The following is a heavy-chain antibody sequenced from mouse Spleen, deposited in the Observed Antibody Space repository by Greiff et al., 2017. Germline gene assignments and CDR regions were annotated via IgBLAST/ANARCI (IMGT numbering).Heavy chain of an antibody. Sequence: EVKLVESGGGLVKPGGSLKLSCAASGFTFSSYAMSWVRQTPEKRLEWVATISSGGSYTYYPDSVKGRFTISRDNAKNTLYLQMSSLRSEDTAMYYCARQGRGNYVDYWGQGTTLTVSS. D-gene: IGHD1-1*02. J-gene: IGHJ2*01. CDR1: GFTFSSYA. CDR3: ARQGRGNYVDY. CDR2: ISSGGSYT. V-gene: IGHV5-9-3*01.